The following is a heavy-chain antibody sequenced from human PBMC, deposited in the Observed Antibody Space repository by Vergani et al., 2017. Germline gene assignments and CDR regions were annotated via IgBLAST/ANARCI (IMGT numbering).Heavy chain of an antibody. CDR1: GFTFSSYS. CDR2: ISSSSSYI. V-gene: IGHV3-21*01. Sequence: EVKLVESGGGLVKPGGSLRRSCAASGFTFSSYSMNWVRQAPGKVQEWVSSISSSSSYIYYADSVKGRFTISRDNANNSLYLQMNSLRAEDTAVSYCARTDYYYYGMDVWGQGTTVTVSS. J-gene: IGHJ6*02. CDR3: ARTDYYYYGMDV.